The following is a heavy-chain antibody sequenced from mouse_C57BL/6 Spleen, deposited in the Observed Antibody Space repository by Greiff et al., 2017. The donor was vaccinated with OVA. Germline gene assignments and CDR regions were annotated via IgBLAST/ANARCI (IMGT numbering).Heavy chain of an antibody. V-gene: IGHV5-17*01. CDR2: ISSGSSTI. CDR3: ARTYGNYGYFDV. D-gene: IGHD2-1*01. CDR1: GFTFSDYG. J-gene: IGHJ1*03. Sequence: DVHLVESGGGLVKPGGSLKLSCAASGFTFSDYGMHWVRQAPEKGLEWVAYISSGSSTIYYADTVKGRFTISRDNAKNTLFLQMTSLRSEDTAMYYCARTYGNYGYFDVWGTGTTVTVSS.